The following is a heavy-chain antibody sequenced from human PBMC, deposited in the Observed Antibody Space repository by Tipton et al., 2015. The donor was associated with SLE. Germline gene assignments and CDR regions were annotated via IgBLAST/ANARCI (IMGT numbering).Heavy chain of an antibody. J-gene: IGHJ3*02. CDR2: IYPDDSDT. V-gene: IGHV5-51*01. Sequence: VQLVQSGAEVTKPGESLKISCKGSGYSFTTYWIAWVRHMPGKGLEWMGFIYPDDSDTRYSPSFQGQVTISADKSITTALLQWSSLDASDTAMYYCARPQQLEGDDAFDIWGQGTMVTVSS. CDR1: GYSFTTYW. D-gene: IGHD1-1*01. CDR3: ARPQQLEGDDAFDI.